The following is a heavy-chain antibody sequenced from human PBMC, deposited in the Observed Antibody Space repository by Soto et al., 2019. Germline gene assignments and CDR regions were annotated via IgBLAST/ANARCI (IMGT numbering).Heavy chain of an antibody. CDR1: GAPFSCVA. Sequence: SPVKFPSKASGAPFSCVAFGWGRQAPGQGLEWMGGIIPIFGTANYEQKFQGRVTITADESTSTAYLELSSLRSEDPDVYYCARVLSSGWFFDYWG. CDR3: ARVLSSGWFFDY. D-gene: IGHD6-19*01. V-gene: IGHV1-69*13. CDR2: IIPIFGTA. J-gene: IGHJ4*01.